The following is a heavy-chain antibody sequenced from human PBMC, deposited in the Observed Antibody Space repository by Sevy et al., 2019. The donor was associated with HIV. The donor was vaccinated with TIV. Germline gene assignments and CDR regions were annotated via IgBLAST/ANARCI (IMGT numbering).Heavy chain of an antibody. D-gene: IGHD6-13*01. V-gene: IGHV3-30*18. CDR3: ANSWGRFVGSSCLYYYFGMDV. CDR1: GFTFSRYG. CDR2: ISEDGSSK. Sequence: GGSLRLSCVVSGFTFSRYGMHWVRQAPGKGPEWVAIISEDGSSKDYADSVKGRFSISRDNSKDTVYLEMNSLRPEDTAVYYCANSWGRFVGSSCLYYYFGMDVWGQRTTVTVSS. J-gene: IGHJ6*02.